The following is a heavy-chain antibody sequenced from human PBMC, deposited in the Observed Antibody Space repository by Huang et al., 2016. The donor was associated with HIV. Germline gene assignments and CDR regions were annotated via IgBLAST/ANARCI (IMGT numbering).Heavy chain of an antibody. V-gene: IGHV5-51*01. CDR1: GYSFSSYW. CDR3: ARRFSSSSGYFDY. CDR2: IFPDDSDT. Sequence: VQLVQSGAEVKKPGESLKISCKGSGYSFSSYWIAWVRQMPGKGLEWMGIIFPDDSDTTYSPCFEGQVTISADKAIGTADLQWSSLKASDTAMYYCARRFSSSSGYFDYWGQGSLVTVSS. D-gene: IGHD6-6*01. J-gene: IGHJ4*02.